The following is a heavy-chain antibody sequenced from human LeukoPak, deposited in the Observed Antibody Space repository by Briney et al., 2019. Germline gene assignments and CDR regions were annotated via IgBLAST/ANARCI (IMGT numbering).Heavy chain of an antibody. Sequence: SETLSLTCAVYGGSFSGYYWSWIRQPPGKGLEWIGEINHSGSTNYNPSLKSRVTISVDTSKNQSSLKLSSVTAADTAVYYCARGSRDGYNFRWFDPWGQGTLVTVSS. CDR1: GGSFSGYY. V-gene: IGHV4-34*01. J-gene: IGHJ5*02. CDR3: ARGSRDGYNFRWFDP. CDR2: INHSGST. D-gene: IGHD5-24*01.